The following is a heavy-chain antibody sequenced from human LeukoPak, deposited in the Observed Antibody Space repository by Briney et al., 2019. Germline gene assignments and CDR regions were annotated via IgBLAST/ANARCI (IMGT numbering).Heavy chain of an antibody. CDR3: ARVSGPVSVPAADRYWYFDL. Sequence: SETLSLTCTVSGYSISSGYYWGWIRQPPGKGLEWIGSIYHSGSTYYNPSLKSRVTISVDTSKNQFSLKLSSVTAADTAVYYCARVSGPVSVPAADRYWYFDLWGRGTLVTVSS. V-gene: IGHV4-38-2*02. CDR2: IYHSGST. J-gene: IGHJ2*01. CDR1: GYSISSGYY. D-gene: IGHD2-2*01.